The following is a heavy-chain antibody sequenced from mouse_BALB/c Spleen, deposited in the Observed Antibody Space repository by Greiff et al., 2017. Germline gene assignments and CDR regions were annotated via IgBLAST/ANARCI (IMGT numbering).Heavy chain of an antibody. Sequence: DVHLVESGGGLVQPGGSRKLSCAASGFTFSSFGMHWVRQAPEKGLEWVAYISSGSSTIYYADTVKGRFTISRDNPKNTLFLQMTSLRSEDTAMYYCARYGNYEYFDVWGAGTTVTVSS. CDR1: GFTFSSFG. V-gene: IGHV5-17*02. J-gene: IGHJ1*01. CDR3: ARYGNYEYFDV. D-gene: IGHD2-1*01. CDR2: ISSGSSTI.